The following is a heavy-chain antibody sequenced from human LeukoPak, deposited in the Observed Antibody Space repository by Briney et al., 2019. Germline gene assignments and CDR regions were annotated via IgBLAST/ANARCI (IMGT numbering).Heavy chain of an antibody. J-gene: IGHJ3*02. CDR3: ASQCSSTSCPRGVVDI. D-gene: IGHD2-2*01. Sequence: GESLKISCKGSGYSFTSYWIGWVRQMPGKGLEWMGIIYPGDSDTRYSPSFQGQVTISADKSISTAYLQWSSLKASDSAMYYCASQCSSTSCPRGVVDIWGQGTMVTVSS. CDR2: IYPGDSDT. V-gene: IGHV5-51*01. CDR1: GYSFTSYW.